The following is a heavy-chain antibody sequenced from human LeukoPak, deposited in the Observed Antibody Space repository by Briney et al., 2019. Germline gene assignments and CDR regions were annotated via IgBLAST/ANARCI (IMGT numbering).Heavy chain of an antibody. V-gene: IGHV3-23*01. D-gene: IGHD5/OR15-5a*01. CDR3: AKARGSSVYEQFDY. CDR2: ISTSGRAT. J-gene: IGHJ4*02. Sequence: PGGSLRLSCAASGFAFSTYAMTWVRQAPEKGLQWVSTISTSGRATYYADSVEGRFTISRDNSKNTLYLQMNSLRADDTAVYYCAKARGSSVYEQFDYWGQGIQVTVSP. CDR1: GFAFSTYA.